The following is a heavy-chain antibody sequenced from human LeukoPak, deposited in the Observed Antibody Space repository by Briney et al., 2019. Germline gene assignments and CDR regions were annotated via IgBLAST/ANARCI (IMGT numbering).Heavy chain of an antibody. CDR1: GFTFSGSW. CDR3: ARDSGYDCFDY. D-gene: IGHD5-12*01. J-gene: IGHJ4*02. Sequence: GGSLRLSCAASGFTFSGSWMAWVRQAPGKGLEWVANMNQDGSEKSYVDSVKGRFTISRDNAKNSLYLQMNSLRAEDTAVYYCARDSGYDCFDYWGQGTLVTVSS. CDR2: MNQDGSEK. V-gene: IGHV3-7*01.